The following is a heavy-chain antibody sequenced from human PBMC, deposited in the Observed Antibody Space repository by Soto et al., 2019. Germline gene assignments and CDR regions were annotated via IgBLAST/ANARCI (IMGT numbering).Heavy chain of an antibody. CDR3: VRATYFSDSSGYTRCLDY. V-gene: IGHV3-72*01. Sequence: GGALRLSSAGSGFSFSDHHIVWVRPGPGKGLGWGGRSRDKPPGYSSAYAAAVKGRFTTSRDESKNSAYLQMNSLKTEDTAVYYCVRATYFSDSSGYTRCLDYWGQGTLVTVSS. D-gene: IGHD3-22*01. CDR1: GFSFSDHH. CDR2: SRDKPPGYSS. J-gene: IGHJ4*02.